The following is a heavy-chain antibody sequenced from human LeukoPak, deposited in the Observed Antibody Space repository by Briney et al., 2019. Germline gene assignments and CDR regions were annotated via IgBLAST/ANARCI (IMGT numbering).Heavy chain of an antibody. D-gene: IGHD3-22*01. Sequence: SQALSLTCTVSGGSISSGDYYWSWIRQPPGKGLEWIGYIYYSGRTNYNPSLRSRLTISVDTSRNQVSLKLSSVTAADTAVYYCARMYSSDSYYFDYWGQGTLVTVSS. CDR3: ARMYSSDSYYFDY. J-gene: IGHJ4*02. V-gene: IGHV4-30-4*01. CDR2: IYYSGRT. CDR1: GGSISSGDYY.